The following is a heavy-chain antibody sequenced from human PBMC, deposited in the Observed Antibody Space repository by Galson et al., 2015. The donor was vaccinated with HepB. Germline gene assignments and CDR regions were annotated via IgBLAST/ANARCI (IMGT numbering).Heavy chain of an antibody. Sequence: SLRLSCAASGFIFSNYGMHWVRQAPGKGLEWVAAIWYDGSKKNYGDSVKGRFTISRDNSKNTLYLQMNGLRAEDTAVYYCATVLGIVGATDGMDVWGQGTTVTVSS. CDR2: IWYDGSKK. J-gene: IGHJ6*02. CDR3: ATVLGIVGATDGMDV. V-gene: IGHV3-33*03. CDR1: GFIFSNYG. D-gene: IGHD1-26*01.